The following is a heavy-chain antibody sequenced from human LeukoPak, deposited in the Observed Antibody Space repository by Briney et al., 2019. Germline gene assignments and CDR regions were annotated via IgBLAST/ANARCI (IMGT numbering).Heavy chain of an antibody. CDR1: GFTFSSCW. J-gene: IGHJ4*02. CDR2: IKQDGSEK. CDR3: ARSGGYCTNGVCSVRY. Sequence: PGGSLRLSCAASGFTFSSCWMSWVRQAPGKGLEWVANIKQDGSEKYYVDSVKGRFTISRDNAKNSLYLQMNSLRAEDTAVYYCARSGGYCTNGVCSVRYWGQGTLVTVSS. V-gene: IGHV3-7*01. D-gene: IGHD2-8*01.